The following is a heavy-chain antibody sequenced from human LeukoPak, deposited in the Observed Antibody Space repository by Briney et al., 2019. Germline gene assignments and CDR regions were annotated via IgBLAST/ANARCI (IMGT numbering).Heavy chain of an antibody. J-gene: IGHJ4*02. D-gene: IGHD6-13*01. CDR2: IYTSGST. CDR1: GGSISSYY. V-gene: IGHV4-4*07. Sequence: SETLSLTCTVSGGSISSYYWSWIRQPAGKGLEWIGRIYTSGSTNYNPSLKSRVTMSVDTSKNQFSLKLSSVTAADTAVYYCARGGERGQQLNPNNFYFDYWGQGTLVTVSS. CDR3: ARGGERGQQLNPNNFYFDY.